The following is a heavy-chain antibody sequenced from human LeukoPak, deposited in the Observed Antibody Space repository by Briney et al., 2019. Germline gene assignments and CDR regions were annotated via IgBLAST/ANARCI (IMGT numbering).Heavy chain of an antibody. V-gene: IGHV1-46*01. CDR2: INPSGGST. Sequence: VKXSCKASGYTFTSYYMHWVRQAPGQGLEWMGIINPSGGSTSYAQKFQGRVTMTRDTSTSTLYMELSSLSSEDTAVYYCARADTAMGKANDFWGQGTLVTVSS. D-gene: IGHD5-18*01. CDR1: GYTFTSYY. CDR3: ARADTAMGKANDF. J-gene: IGHJ4*02.